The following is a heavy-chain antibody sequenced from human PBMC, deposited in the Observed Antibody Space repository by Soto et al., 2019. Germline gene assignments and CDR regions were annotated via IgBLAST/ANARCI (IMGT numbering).Heavy chain of an antibody. D-gene: IGHD2-15*01. CDR2: ISSSSSYI. V-gene: IGHV3-21*01. Sequence: KGLEWVSSISSSSSYIYYADSVKGRFTISRDNANNSLYLQMNSLRAEDTAVYYFFFQAEDGIRDTVPVSAFLLNRSSDL. CDR3: FFQAEDGIRDTVPVSAFLLNRSSDL. J-gene: IGHJ2*01.